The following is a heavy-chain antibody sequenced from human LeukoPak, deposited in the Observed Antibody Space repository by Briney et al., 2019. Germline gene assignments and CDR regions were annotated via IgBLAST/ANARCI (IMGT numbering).Heavy chain of an antibody. V-gene: IGHV4-4*02. D-gene: IGHD3-16*01. CDR1: PDSTTSNF. CDR2: ITRSGST. J-gene: IGHJ4*02. CDR3: AREGGPYRPLDY. Sequence: PSESLSLTCSVSPDSTTSNFWSGVRHPPGKGLECVGEITRSGSTNYKPSLQSRVTISIDRSNSQCALELSSVTAADTAVYYCAREGGPYRPLDYSGQGTLVTVS.